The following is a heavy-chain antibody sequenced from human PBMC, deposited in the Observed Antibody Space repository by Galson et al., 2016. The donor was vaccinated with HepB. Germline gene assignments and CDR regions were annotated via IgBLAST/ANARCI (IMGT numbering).Heavy chain of an antibody. D-gene: IGHD6-13*01. J-gene: IGHJ1*01. CDR2: ISSNSNYM. CDR3: ARNPHSTNWIGAEYFQY. Sequence: SLRLSCAASGFTFSGYGMNWVRQTPAKGLEWVSSISSNSNYMYYADSVRGRFTISRDNAKNSLYLQMNSLTAEDTAVYYCARNPHSTNWIGAEYFQYWGQATLVTVSS. CDR1: GFTFSGYG. V-gene: IGHV3-21*01.